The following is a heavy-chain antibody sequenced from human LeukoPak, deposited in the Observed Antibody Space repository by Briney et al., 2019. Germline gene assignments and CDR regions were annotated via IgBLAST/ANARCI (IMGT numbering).Heavy chain of an antibody. D-gene: IGHD6-6*01. J-gene: IGHJ4*02. V-gene: IGHV3-21*01. Sequence: GGSLRLSCAASEFTFSSYSMNWVRQAPGKGLEWVSSISSSSSYIYYADSVKGRFTISRDNAKNSLYLQMNSLRAEDTAVYYCAREGSIGFQDYWGQGTLVTVSS. CDR2: ISSSSSYI. CDR1: EFTFSSYS. CDR3: AREGSIGFQDY.